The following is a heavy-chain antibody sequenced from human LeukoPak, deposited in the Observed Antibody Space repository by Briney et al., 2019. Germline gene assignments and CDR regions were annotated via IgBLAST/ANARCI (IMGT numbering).Heavy chain of an antibody. CDR2: FNPNSGGT. D-gene: IGHD3-10*01. CDR1: GYTFTGYY. Sequence: ASVKVSCKASGYTFTGYYMHWVRQAPRQGLEWMGWFNPNSGGTNYAQKFQGRVTMTRNTSISTAYMELSSLRSEDTAVYYCARGLVLWFGESYGMDVWGQGTTVTVSS. V-gene: IGHV1-2*02. J-gene: IGHJ6*02. CDR3: ARGLVLWFGESYGMDV.